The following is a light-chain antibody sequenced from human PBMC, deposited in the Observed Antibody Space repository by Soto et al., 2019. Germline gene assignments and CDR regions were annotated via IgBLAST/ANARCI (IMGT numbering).Light chain of an antibody. Sequence: QSVLTQPPSVSAAPGQRVTISCSGSGSNIGNNFVSWYQQLPGTAPKLLIYDNNKRPSGIPDRFSGSKSGTSATLGITGLQTGDEADYYCGTWDNSLSDYVLGAGTKVTVL. J-gene: IGLJ1*01. V-gene: IGLV1-51*01. CDR1: GSNIGNNF. CDR3: GTWDNSLSDYV. CDR2: DNN.